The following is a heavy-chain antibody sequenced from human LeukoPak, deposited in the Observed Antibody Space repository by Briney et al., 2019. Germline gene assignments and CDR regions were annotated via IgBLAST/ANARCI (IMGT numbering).Heavy chain of an antibody. D-gene: IGHD2-21*02. CDR2: IYYSGST. CDR1: GGSISSYY. CDR3: ARRGDMGWFDP. V-gene: IGHV4-59*01. J-gene: IGHJ5*02. Sequence: PSETLSLTCTVSGGSISSYYWSWIRQPPGKGLEWIGYIYYSGSTNYNPSLKSRVTISVDTSKNQFSLKLSSVTAADTAVYYCARRGDMGWFDPWGQGTLVTVSS.